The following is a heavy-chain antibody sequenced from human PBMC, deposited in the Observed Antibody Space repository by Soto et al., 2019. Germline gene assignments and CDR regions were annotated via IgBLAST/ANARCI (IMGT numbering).Heavy chain of an antibody. CDR1: GFSLSTSGMC. V-gene: IGHV2-70*01. D-gene: IGHD1-26*01. Sequence: GSGPTLVNPTQTLTLTCTFSGFSLSTSGMCVSWIRQPPGKALEWLALIDWDDDKYYSTSLXXRLTISKDTSKNQVVLTMTNIDPVDTATYYCARAAFHSGSYVGGAFDIWGQGTMVTVSS. J-gene: IGHJ3*02. CDR3: ARAAFHSGSYVGGAFDI. CDR2: IDWDDDK.